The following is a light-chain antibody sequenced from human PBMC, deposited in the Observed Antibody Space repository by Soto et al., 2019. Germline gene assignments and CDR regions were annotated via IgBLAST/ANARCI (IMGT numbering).Light chain of an antibody. CDR3: QQYGSSPRT. Sequence: EMVWTQSPGTLSLSPGERATLSCRASQSVSSSYLAWYQQKPGQAPRLLIYGASSRATGIPDRFSGSGSGTDFTLTISRLEPEDFAVYYCQQYGSSPRTFGPGTKVDIK. CDR1: QSVSSSY. V-gene: IGKV3-20*01. CDR2: GAS. J-gene: IGKJ3*01.